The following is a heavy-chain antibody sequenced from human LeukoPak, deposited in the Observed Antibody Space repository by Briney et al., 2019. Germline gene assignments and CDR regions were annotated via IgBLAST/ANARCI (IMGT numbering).Heavy chain of an antibody. Sequence: SETLSLTCTVSGGSISSYYWSWIRQPPGKGLEWIGYIYYSGSTNYNPSLKSRVTISVDTSKNQFSLKLSSVTAADTAVYYCARGLGYYGSGSYYPLAAFDIWGQGTMVTVSS. D-gene: IGHD3-10*01. V-gene: IGHV4-59*01. J-gene: IGHJ3*02. CDR3: ARGLGYYGSGSYYPLAAFDI. CDR1: GGSISSYY. CDR2: IYYSGST.